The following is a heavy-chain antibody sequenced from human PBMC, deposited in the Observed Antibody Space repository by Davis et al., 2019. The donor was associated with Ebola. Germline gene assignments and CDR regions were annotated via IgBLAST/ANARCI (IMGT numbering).Heavy chain of an antibody. Sequence: PGGSLRLSCKGSGYSFSTYWIAWVRQMPGKGLEWMGIIYPRNSDTRYSPSFQGQVTISADNSINTAYLQWSSLKASDTAKYYCATKGYIVGVTAEAFDMWGQGTVVTVSS. V-gene: IGHV5-51*01. J-gene: IGHJ3*02. D-gene: IGHD1-26*01. CDR1: GYSFSTYW. CDR3: ATKGYIVGVTAEAFDM. CDR2: IYPRNSDT.